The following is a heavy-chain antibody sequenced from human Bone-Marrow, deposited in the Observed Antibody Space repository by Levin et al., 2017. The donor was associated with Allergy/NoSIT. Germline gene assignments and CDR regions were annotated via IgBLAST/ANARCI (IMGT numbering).Heavy chain of an antibody. CDR2: ISYSGDT. CDR1: GGSISNPY. D-gene: IGHD3-3*01. V-gene: IGHV4-59*08. Sequence: KPSETLSLTCTVSGGSISNPYWSWIRQPPGKGLEWIGYISYSGDTNYNPSLKGRVTISLETSKKQFSLRLSSLTAADTAIYYCARHMHYEFWSGYYTPFFDYWGQGTVVTVSS. CDR3: ARHMHYEFWSGYYTPFFDY. J-gene: IGHJ4*01.